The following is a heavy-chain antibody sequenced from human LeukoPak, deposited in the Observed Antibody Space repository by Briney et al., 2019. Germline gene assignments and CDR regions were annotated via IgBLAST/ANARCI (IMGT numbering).Heavy chain of an antibody. V-gene: IGHV3-15*01. J-gene: IGHJ4*02. Sequence: PGGSLRLSCAASGFSFNDAWMSWVRQAPGKGLEWVGRIKRKTDGGTTDYAAPVKGRFTISRDDSKTSLYLQMNSLRAEDTAVYYCARDTGAVAPFDYWGQGTLVTVSS. CDR1: GFSFNDAW. D-gene: IGHD6-19*01. CDR3: ARDTGAVAPFDY. CDR2: IKRKTDGGTT.